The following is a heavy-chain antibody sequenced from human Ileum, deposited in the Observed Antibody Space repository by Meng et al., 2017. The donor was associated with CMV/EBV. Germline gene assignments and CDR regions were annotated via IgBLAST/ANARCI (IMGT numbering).Heavy chain of an antibody. J-gene: IGHJ4*02. V-gene: IGHV3-7*01. CDR3: ARENTAVPGGDS. D-gene: IGHD6-19*01. Sequence: GGSLRLSCAASGFTLNKYWMSWVRQAPGKGLEWVANIKQDGSETYYVDSVKGRFTISRDNAKNSLYLQMNSLRVEDTALYFCARENTAVPGGDSWGQGTLVTVSS. CDR2: IKQDGSET. CDR1: GFTLNKYW.